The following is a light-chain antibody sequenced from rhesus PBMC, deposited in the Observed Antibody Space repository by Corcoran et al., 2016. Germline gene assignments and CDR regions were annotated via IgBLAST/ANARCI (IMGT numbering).Light chain of an antibody. J-gene: IGKJ2*01. CDR3: QHYYSTPYS. CDR2: EAS. Sequence: DIQMTQSPSSLSASVGDRVTITCRASQGITNDLAWYQQQPGETPKLLIYEASSLQSGIPSRFSGSGSGTDFTLTISSLQSEDFATYYCQHYYSTPYSFGQGTKGEIK. V-gene: IGKV1-25*01. CDR1: QGITND.